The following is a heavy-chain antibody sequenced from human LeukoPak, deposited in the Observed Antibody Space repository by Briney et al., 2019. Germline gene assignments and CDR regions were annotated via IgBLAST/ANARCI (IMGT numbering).Heavy chain of an antibody. CDR1: GFTFSTFW. D-gene: IGHD6-6*01. CDR2: VRHDANEK. J-gene: IGHJ3*02. Sequence: PGGSLRLSCAASGFTFSTFWMSWVRQAPGKGLEWVANVRHDANEKHYVGSVKGRFTISRDNAKNSLYLQMNSLRADDTAIYYCARISARNAFDIWGQGTMVTVSS. CDR3: ARISARNAFDI. V-gene: IGHV3-7*01.